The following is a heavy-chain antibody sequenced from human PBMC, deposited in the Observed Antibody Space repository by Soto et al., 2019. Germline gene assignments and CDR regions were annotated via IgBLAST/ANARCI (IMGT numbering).Heavy chain of an antibody. V-gene: IGHV3-23*01. J-gene: IGHJ4*02. D-gene: IGHD6-19*01. CDR1: GFTFSSYA. CDR2: ISGSGGST. Sequence: EVQLLESGGGLVQPGGSLRLSCTASGFTFSSYAMNWVRQAPGKGLEWVSVISGSGGSTYYADSVKGRFTISRDNSKNKLNQQLNTLRAADTAVYYCASRTSGWYFDYCGQGTLVTVSS. CDR3: ASRTSGWYFDY.